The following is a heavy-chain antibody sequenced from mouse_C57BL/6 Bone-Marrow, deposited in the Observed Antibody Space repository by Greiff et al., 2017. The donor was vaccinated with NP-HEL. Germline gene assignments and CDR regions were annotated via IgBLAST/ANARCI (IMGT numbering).Heavy chain of an antibody. CDR3: ARWELGILAY. V-gene: IGHV1-64*01. Sequence: QVQLQQPGAELVKPGASVKLSCKASGYTFTSYWMHWVKQRPGQGLEWIGMIHPNSGSTNYNEKFKSKATLTVDKSSSTAYMQLSSLTSEDSAVYYCARWELGILAYWGQGTLVTVSA. J-gene: IGHJ3*01. CDR1: GYTFTSYW. CDR2: IHPNSGST. D-gene: IGHD4-1*01.